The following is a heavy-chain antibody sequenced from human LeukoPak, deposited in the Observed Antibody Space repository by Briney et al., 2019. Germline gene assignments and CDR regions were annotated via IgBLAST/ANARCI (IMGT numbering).Heavy chain of an antibody. CDR2: IYYSGST. V-gene: IGHV4-59*01. CDR3: ARDAGWGFDY. Sequence: SETLSLTCTVSGGXLSSYYWSWIRQPPGKGLEWIGYIYYSGSTNYNPSLKSRVTISVDTSKNQFSLKLSSVTAADTAVYYCARDAGWGFDYWGQGTLVTASS. J-gene: IGHJ4*02. CDR1: GGXLSSYY. D-gene: IGHD1-14*01.